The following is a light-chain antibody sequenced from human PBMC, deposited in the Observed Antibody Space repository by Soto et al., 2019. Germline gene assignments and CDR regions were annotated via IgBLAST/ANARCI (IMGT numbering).Light chain of an antibody. CDR2: GAS. CDR1: QSVSSTS. Sequence: EIVLTQSPGTLSFSPGERATLSCRASQSVSSTSLAWYQQKPGQAPRLLIYGASNRATGIQYRFSGSGSGTDFTLTISRLEPEDFAVYYCQQYDGSPPWTFGLGTKVEFK. V-gene: IGKV3-20*01. CDR3: QQYDGSPPWT. J-gene: IGKJ1*01.